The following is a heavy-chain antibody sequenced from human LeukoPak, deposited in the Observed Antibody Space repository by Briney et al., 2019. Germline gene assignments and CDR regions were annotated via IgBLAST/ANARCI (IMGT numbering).Heavy chain of an antibody. CDR1: GGSISSSNW. CDR2: IYHSGST. J-gene: IGHJ4*02. CDR3: ARALNPLPGTYYFGY. V-gene: IGHV4-4*02. Sequence: SGTLSLTCAVSGGSISSSNWWSWVRPPPGKGLEWIGEIYHSGSTNYNPSLKSRVTISVDKSKNQFSLKLSSVTAADTAVYYCARALNPLPGTYYFGYWGQGTLVTVSS.